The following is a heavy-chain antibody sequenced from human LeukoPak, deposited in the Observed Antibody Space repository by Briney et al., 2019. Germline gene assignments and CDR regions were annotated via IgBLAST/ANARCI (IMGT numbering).Heavy chain of an antibody. J-gene: IGHJ4*02. Sequence: GGSLRLSCAASGFTFSSYSMNWVRQAPGKGLEWVSYISSSSSTIYYADSVKGRFTISRDNAKNSLYLQMNSLRAEDTAVYYCATNYYASWFYGYLGQGTLVTVSS. CDR3: ATNYYASWFYGY. CDR1: GFTFSSYS. D-gene: IGHD3-10*01. V-gene: IGHV3-48*01. CDR2: ISSSSSTI.